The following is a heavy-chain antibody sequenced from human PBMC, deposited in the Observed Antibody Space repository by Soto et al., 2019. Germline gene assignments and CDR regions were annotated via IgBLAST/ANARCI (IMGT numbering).Heavy chain of an antibody. CDR1: GGSISSGGYY. V-gene: IGHV4-31*03. Sequence: SETLSLTCTVSGGSISSGGYYWSWIRQHPGKGLEWIGYIYYSGSTYYNPSLKSRVTISVDTSKNQFSLKLSSVTAADTAVYYCARALSSHYCSGGSCYSMDPGSWFDPWGQGTLVTVSS. CDR3: ARALSSHYCSGGSCYSMDPGSWFDP. D-gene: IGHD2-15*01. J-gene: IGHJ5*02. CDR2: IYYSGST.